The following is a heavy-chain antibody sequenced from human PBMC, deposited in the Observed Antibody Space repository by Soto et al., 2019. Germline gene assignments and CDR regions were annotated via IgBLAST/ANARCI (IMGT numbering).Heavy chain of an antibody. CDR2: IYSGGST. V-gene: IGHV3-53*01. CDR3: AWATSVTGKDY. D-gene: IGHD4-17*01. J-gene: IGHJ4*02. Sequence: EVQLVESGGGLIQPGGSLRLSCAASGFTVSSNYMSWVRQAPGKGLEWVSVIYSGGSTYYADSVKGRFTNSRDNSKNTLYLQMNSLRAEDTAVYYWAWATSVTGKDYWGQGTLVTVSS. CDR1: GFTVSSNY.